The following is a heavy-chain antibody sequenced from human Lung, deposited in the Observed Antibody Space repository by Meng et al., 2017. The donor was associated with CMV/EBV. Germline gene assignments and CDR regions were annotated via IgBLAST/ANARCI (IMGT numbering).Heavy chain of an antibody. CDR1: GFTFSISW. CDR3: ARNLRTPEY. V-gene: IGHV3-7*01. CDR2: IKEDGSEE. D-gene: IGHD4-17*01. Sequence: GESLKISCAASGFTFSISWMSWVRQAPGKGLEWVASIKEDGSEEHYVDSVKGRFTISRGNAKNSVYLQMNTLRAEDTAVYYCARNLRTPEYWGQGTRVTVSS. J-gene: IGHJ4*02.